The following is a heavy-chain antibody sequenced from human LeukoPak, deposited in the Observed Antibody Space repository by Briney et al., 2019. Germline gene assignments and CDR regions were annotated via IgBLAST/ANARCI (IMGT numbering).Heavy chain of an antibody. D-gene: IGHD6-19*01. CDR3: ARYTSGGGAFDI. Sequence: PSETLSLTCTVSGGSISSYYWSWIRQPPGKGLEWIGYIYYSGSTNYNPSLKSRVTISVDTSKNQFSLELSSVTAADTAVYYCARYTSGGGAFDIWGQGTMVTVSS. CDR1: GGSISSYY. J-gene: IGHJ3*02. CDR2: IYYSGST. V-gene: IGHV4-59*08.